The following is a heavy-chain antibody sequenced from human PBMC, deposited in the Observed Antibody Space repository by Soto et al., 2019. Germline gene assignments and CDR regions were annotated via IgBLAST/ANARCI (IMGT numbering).Heavy chain of an antibody. Sequence: QITLKESGPTLVKPTQTLTLTCTLSGFSLFTSGVGVGWIRQPPGEALEWLALIYWDDDKRYSPILRSRLTITQDTSKNQVGLTVTNMEPGDTATYYCAHKGDGYRGFKYWGQGTLVTVSS. CDR1: GFSLFTSGVG. CDR2: IYWDDDK. CDR3: AHKGDGYRGFKY. J-gene: IGHJ4*02. D-gene: IGHD5-12*01. V-gene: IGHV2-5*02.